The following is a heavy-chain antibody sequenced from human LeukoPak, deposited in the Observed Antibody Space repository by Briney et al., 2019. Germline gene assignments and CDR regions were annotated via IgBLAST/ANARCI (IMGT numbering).Heavy chain of an antibody. D-gene: IGHD6-13*01. J-gene: IGHJ2*01. Sequence: TSETLSHTPALPRGSLRGYYWSWIWQPPGKGLEWIGYIYYSGSTNYNPSLKSRVTISVDTSKNQSSLKLSSVTAADTAVYYCARHHITGYSSSTWYFEPWGRGTLVTVSS. V-gene: IGHV4-59*08. CDR1: RGSLRGYY. CDR3: ARHHITGYSSSTWYFEP. CDR2: IYYSGST.